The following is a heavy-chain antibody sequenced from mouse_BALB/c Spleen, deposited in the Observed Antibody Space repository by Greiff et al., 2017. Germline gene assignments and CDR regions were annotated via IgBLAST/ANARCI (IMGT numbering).Heavy chain of an antibody. D-gene: IGHD1-1*01. V-gene: IGHV1-63*02. CDR2: IYPGGGYT. CDR3: ARQATVVATDY. Sequence: QVQLQQSGAELVRPGTSVKISCKASGYTFTNYWLGWVKQRPGHGLEWIGDIYPGGGYTNYNEKFKGKATLTADTSSSTAYMQLSSLTSEDSAFYFCARQATVVATDYWGQGTTLTVSS. CDR1: GYTFTNYW. J-gene: IGHJ2*01.